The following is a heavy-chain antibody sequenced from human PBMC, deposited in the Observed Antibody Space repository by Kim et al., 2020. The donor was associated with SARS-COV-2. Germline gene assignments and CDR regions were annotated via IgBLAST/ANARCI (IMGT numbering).Heavy chain of an antibody. Sequence: SETLSLTCSVSGGSVSSRTYCWTWIRQTPGTGLEWIGNAFDTGSTNYNPSLKSRVTISVDTSKNQLSLKLSSVTAADTAVYFCARSEYYGSGTLAKYGMDVWGQGTTVTVSS. CDR3: ARSEYYGSGTLAKYGMDV. CDR1: GGSVSSRTYC. CDR2: AFDTGST. V-gene: IGHV4-61*01. J-gene: IGHJ6*02. D-gene: IGHD3-10*01.